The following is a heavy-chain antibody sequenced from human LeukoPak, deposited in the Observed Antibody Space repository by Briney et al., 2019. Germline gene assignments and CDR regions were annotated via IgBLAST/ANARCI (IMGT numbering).Heavy chain of an antibody. V-gene: IGHV1-69*01. CDR1: GGTFSSYA. Sequence: SVKVSCKASGGTFSSYAISWVRQAPGQGLEWMGGIIPIFGTANYAQKFQGRVTITADESTGTAYMELSSLRSEDTAVYYCARDLGLTGAGYYYYMDVWGKGTTVTVSS. CDR2: IIPIFGTA. J-gene: IGHJ6*03. D-gene: IGHD1-20*01. CDR3: ARDLGLTGAGYYYYMDV.